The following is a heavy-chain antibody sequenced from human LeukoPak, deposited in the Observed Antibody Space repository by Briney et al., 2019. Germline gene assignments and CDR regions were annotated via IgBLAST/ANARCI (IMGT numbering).Heavy chain of an antibody. D-gene: IGHD2-2*01. CDR2: ISGSDGST. V-gene: IGHV3-23*01. CDR3: AKGIAGSRSSSSPDY. J-gene: IGHJ4*02. Sequence: PGGSLRLSCAASGFTFSSYWMHWVRQAPGKGLQWVSAISGSDGSTNFAGSVRGRFTISRDNSKNTLYLQIDSLRAEDTAIYYCAKGIAGSRSSSSPDYWGQGTLVTVSS. CDR1: GFTFSSYW.